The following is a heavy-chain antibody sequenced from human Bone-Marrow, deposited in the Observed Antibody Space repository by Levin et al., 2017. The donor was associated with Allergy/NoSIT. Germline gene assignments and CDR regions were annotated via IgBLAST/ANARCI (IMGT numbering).Heavy chain of an antibody. V-gene: IGHV3-21*01. CDR2: ISSSSSYI. J-gene: IGHJ4*02. D-gene: IGHD3-16*01. CDR1: GFTFSSYS. Sequence: GGSLRLSCAASGFTFSSYSMNWVRQAPGKGLEWVSSISSSSSYIYYADSVKGRFTISRDNAKNSLYLQMNSLRAEDTAVYYCARGPTGEPLSVDYWGQGTLVTVSS. CDR3: ARGPTGEPLSVDY.